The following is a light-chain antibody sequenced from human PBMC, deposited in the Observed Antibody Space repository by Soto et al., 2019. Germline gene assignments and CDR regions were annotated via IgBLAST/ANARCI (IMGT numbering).Light chain of an antibody. CDR3: QQIYSAPLT. V-gene: IGKV1-39*01. CDR2: AAS. Sequence: IQMTQSPSSLSASVGDRVTITCRASQSITTYLNWYRQKPGKAPKLLIYAASSLQSGVPSRFSGSGSETEFTLSISSLQPEAFATYFCQQIYSAPLTFGGGTKVDIK. CDR1: QSITTY. J-gene: IGKJ4*01.